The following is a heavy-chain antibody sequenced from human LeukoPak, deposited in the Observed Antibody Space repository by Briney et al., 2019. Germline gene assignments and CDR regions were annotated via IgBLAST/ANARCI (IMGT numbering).Heavy chain of an antibody. J-gene: IGHJ4*02. D-gene: IGHD2-21*02. V-gene: IGHV3-23*01. CDR3: AKDEDVVVTTILFDY. CDR1: GXTFRNYA. Sequence: GGSLRLSCAASGXTFRNYAMSWVRQAPGKGLEWVSAISGTGGSTYYADSVKGRFTISRDNSKNTLYLQMNRLRAEDTAIYYCAKDEDVVVTTILFDYWGRGTLVTVSS. CDR2: ISGTGGST.